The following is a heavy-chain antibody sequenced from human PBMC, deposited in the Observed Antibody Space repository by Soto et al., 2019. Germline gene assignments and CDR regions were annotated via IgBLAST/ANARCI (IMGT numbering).Heavy chain of an antibody. CDR3: ARVFPSYCGGDCSYFDS. Sequence: PSETLSLTCTVSGGSISSGNYCWSWIRQPPGKGLEWIGFIHYSGSSYYNPSLKSRVTMSVDMSKNQFSMRLTSVTAADTAVYYCARVFPSYCGGDCSYFDSWGQGTLVTVSS. CDR2: IHYSGSS. J-gene: IGHJ4*02. D-gene: IGHD2-21*02. V-gene: IGHV4-30-4*02. CDR1: GGSISSGNYC.